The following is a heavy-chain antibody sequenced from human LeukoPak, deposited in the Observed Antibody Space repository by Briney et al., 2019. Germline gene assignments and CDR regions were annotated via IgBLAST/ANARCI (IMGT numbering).Heavy chain of an antibody. CDR3: ARNRGYDAFDI. V-gene: IGHV1-69*04. D-gene: IGHD3-10*01. J-gene: IGHJ3*02. Sequence: GASVKVSCKASGGTFSSYAINWVRQAPGQGLEWMGRIIPILDITNYAQKFQGRVTIIADKSTSTAYMELRSLRSEDTALYYCARNRGYDAFDIWGQGTTVTVSS. CDR1: GGTFSSYA. CDR2: IIPILDIT.